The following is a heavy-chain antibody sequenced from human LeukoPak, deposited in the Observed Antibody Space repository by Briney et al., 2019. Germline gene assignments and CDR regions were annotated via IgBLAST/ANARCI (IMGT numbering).Heavy chain of an antibody. D-gene: IGHD3-3*01. Sequence: GGSLRLSCATSGFTFSPFWIHWVRQGPGKGLEWVSRIGLDGRSTNYADSVKGRFTISRDNSKNTLYRQMNSLRAEDTAVYYCAKGMGDFWSGYYFFDYWGQGTLVTVSS. CDR2: IGLDGRST. J-gene: IGHJ4*02. V-gene: IGHV3-74*01. CDR1: GFTFSPFW. CDR3: AKGMGDFWSGYYFFDY.